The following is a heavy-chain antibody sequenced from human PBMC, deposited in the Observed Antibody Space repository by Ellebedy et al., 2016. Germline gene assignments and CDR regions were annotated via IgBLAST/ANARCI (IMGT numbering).Heavy chain of an antibody. CDR1: GFTFSSYA. J-gene: IGHJ4*02. Sequence: GGSLRLXXAASGFTFSSYAMTWVRQAPGKGLEWVSVISGTGATTYYADSVKGRFTISRDNSKNTLYLQMNSLRAEDTAVYYCAKDPIDYIVVVPAATGFFDYWGQGTLVTVSS. V-gene: IGHV3-23*01. CDR2: ISGTGATT. D-gene: IGHD2-2*01. CDR3: AKDPIDYIVVVPAATGFFDY.